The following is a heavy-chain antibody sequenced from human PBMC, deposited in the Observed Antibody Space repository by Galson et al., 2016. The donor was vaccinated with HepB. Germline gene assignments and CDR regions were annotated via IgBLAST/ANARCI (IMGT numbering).Heavy chain of an antibody. Sequence: SVKVSCKASGYTFSSYGISWLRQAPGQGLEWMGWVSANNGNANYAQKIQGRVTMTTDTSTNTAYMELRSLRSDDTAIYYCVRDWDIGFRVRSVDFWGQGTLVIVSS. J-gene: IGHJ4*02. CDR3: VRDWDIGFRVRSVDF. D-gene: IGHD1-26*01. CDR1: GYTFSSYG. CDR2: VSANNGNA. V-gene: IGHV1-18*01.